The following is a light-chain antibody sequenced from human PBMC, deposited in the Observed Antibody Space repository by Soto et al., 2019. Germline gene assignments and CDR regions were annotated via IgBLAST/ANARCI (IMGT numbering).Light chain of an antibody. J-gene: IGLJ2*01. CDR2: EVT. CDR3: SSYTTSSTLGVV. CDR1: SSDVGGSNY. Sequence: QSVLTQPASVSGSPGQSITISCTGSSSDVGGSNYVSWYQQHPGKAPKLMIYEVTNRPSGVSNRFSGSKSGNTASLTISGLQADDEADYYCSSYTTSSTLGVVFGGGTKLTVL. V-gene: IGLV2-14*01.